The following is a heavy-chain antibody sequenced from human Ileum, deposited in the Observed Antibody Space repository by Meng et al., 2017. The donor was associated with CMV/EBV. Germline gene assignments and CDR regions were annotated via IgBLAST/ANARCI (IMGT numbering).Heavy chain of an antibody. J-gene: IGHJ4*02. CDR1: YTFTSYD. CDR2: MTPKSGNT. Sequence: YTFTSYDIKWVRQAPGQGPEWMGWMTPKSGNTGYAQNFQGRVTITRDTSIRTAYMELSNLRSEDTAVYFCARGYRVLGPGRAYYFDYWGQGTLVTVSS. D-gene: IGHD1-26*01. V-gene: IGHV1-8*03. CDR3: ARGYRVLGPGRAYYFDY.